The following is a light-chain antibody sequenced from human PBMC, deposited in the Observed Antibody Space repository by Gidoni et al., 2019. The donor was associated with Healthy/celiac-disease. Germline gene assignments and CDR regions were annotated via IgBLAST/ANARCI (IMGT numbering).Light chain of an antibody. J-gene: IGLJ1*01. CDR3: SSYTSSSTPLV. CDR1: SIDVGGYNY. V-gene: IGLV2-14*01. Sequence: QSALTQPASVSGSPGQSITISCTGTSIDVGGYNYVSWYPQHPGKAPKLMIYEVRNRPSGVSNRFSGSKSGNTASLTISGLQAEDEADYYCSSYTSSSTPLVFGTGTKVTVL. CDR2: EVR.